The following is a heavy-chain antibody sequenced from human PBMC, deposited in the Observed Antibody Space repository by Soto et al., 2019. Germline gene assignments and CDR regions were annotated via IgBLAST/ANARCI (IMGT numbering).Heavy chain of an antibody. D-gene: IGHD2-2*01. Sequence: QVQLVQSGAEVKKPGSSVKVSCKASGGTFSSYAIRWVRQAPGQGLEWMGGIIPIFGTANYAQKFQGRVTITADESTSTAYMELSSLRSEDTAVYYCAREGGVAICRSTSCPFDYWGQGTLVTVSS. CDR3: AREGGVAICRSTSCPFDY. V-gene: IGHV1-69*19. CDR1: GGTFSSYA. CDR2: IIPIFGTA. J-gene: IGHJ4*02.